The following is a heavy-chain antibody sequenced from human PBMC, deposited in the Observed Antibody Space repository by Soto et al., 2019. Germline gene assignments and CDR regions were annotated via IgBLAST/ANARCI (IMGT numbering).Heavy chain of an antibody. J-gene: IGHJ3*01. CDR3: VRERGPFDAFDF. V-gene: IGHV3-33*01. CDR1: GFSFTNYG. Sequence: SGGSLRLSCATSGFSFTNYGMHWVRQAPGKGLEWVAVVWSNGINKYYADSVRGRFTISRDNSRNSLSLLMNSLRVEDTALCYCVRERGPFDAFDFWGQGTMVTVSS. CDR2: VWSNGINK.